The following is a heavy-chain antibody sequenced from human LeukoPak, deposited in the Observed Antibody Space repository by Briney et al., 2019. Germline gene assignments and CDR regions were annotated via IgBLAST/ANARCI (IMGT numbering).Heavy chain of an antibody. CDR1: GFTFSSFG. D-gene: IGHD2-15*01. J-gene: IGHJ6*03. Sequence: GGPLRPSCAASGFTFSSFGMRGFRRAPGKGLDGFSAISGGGGTTYYADSVKGRFTISRDNSKKTMYLQMKSLRGEDTAVYYCAKSEMYCYGGICYPFYYMDVWGKGTTVTVSS. V-gene: IGHV3-23*01. CDR2: ISGGGGTT. CDR3: AKSEMYCYGGICYPFYYMDV.